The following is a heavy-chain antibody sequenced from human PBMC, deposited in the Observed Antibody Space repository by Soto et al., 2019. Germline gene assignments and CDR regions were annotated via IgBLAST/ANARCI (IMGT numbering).Heavy chain of an antibody. Sequence: GASLKLSSKVSGYSFAGYWITWVRQKPGKGLEWMGRIDPSDSQTYYSPSFRGHVTISATKSITTVFLQWSSLRASDTAMYYCARQIYDSDTGPNFQYYFDSWGQGTPVTVSS. V-gene: IGHV5-10-1*01. D-gene: IGHD3-22*01. CDR1: GYSFAGYW. J-gene: IGHJ4*02. CDR2: IDPSDSQT. CDR3: ARQIYDSDTGPNFQYYFDS.